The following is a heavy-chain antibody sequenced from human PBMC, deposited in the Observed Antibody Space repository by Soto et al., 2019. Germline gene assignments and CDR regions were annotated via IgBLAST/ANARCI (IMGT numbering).Heavy chain of an antibody. J-gene: IGHJ6*02. CDR3: TRGDGIQLGSLAGRYFYYNMNV. V-gene: IGHV4-59*01. D-gene: IGHD5-18*01. CDR2: IYYSGTT. Sequence: KTSETLSLTCTVYGGSISTYYWSWIRQPPGKGLEWIGYIYYSGTTTYNPSLKSRVTISVDTSKNQFSLKVSSVTAADTAVYYCTRGDGIQLGSLAGRYFYYNMNVWGQGTTVTVSS. CDR1: GGSISTYY.